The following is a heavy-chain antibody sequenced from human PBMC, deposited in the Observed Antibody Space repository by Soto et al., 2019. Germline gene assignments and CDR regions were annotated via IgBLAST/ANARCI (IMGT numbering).Heavy chain of an antibody. CDR3: AGGSYRTYYFYGMDV. V-gene: IGHV3-7*01. Sequence: GRGLEWVANIKEDGSDKYYVDSVKGRFTISRDNAKNSMFLQMNSLRAEDTAVYYCAGGSYRTYYFYGMDVWGQGTTVTVSS. D-gene: IGHD3-16*02. CDR2: IKEDGSDK. J-gene: IGHJ6*02.